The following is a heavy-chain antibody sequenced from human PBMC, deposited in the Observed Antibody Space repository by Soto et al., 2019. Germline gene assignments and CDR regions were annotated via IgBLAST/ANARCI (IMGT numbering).Heavy chain of an antibody. CDR3: AREPYSGYDDPYAY. V-gene: IGHV4-30-4*01. CDR1: GGSISSGDYY. Sequence: QVQLQESGPGLVKPSQTLSLTCTVSGGSISSGDYYWSWIRQPPGKGLEWIGYIYYSGSTYYNPSLKSRVTISVDPSKDQFSRKLSSVTAADTAVYYCAREPYSGYDDPYAYWGQGTLVTVSS. J-gene: IGHJ4*02. D-gene: IGHD5-12*01. CDR2: IYYSGST.